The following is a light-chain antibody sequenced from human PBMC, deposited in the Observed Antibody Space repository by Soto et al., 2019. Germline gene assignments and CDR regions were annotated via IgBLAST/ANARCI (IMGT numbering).Light chain of an antibody. V-gene: IGKV1-5*01. CDR1: RSISDW. CDR2: DAS. J-gene: IGKJ1*01. CDR3: LQYDNHSWT. Sequence: DVQMTQSPSTLSRSIVDRFTITFLASRSISDWVAWYQHKPGKAPKLLIFDASTLKSGVPSRFSGSGSGTEFTLTISSLQPDDVATYYCLQYDNHSWTFGHGTKVDI.